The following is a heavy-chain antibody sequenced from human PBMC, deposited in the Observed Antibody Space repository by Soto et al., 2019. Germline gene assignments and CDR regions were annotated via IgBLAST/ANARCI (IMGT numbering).Heavy chain of an antibody. Sequence: PGESLKISCKGSGYRFTSHWIGWVRQMPGKGLEWMGIIYPGDSDTRYSPSFHGQVTISVDKSISTAYLQWTSLKASDTAIYYCARGDFWSGYYWFDPWGQGTLVTVSS. CDR3: ARGDFWSGYYWFDP. D-gene: IGHD3-3*01. V-gene: IGHV5-51*01. CDR1: GYRFTSHW. J-gene: IGHJ5*02. CDR2: IYPGDSDT.